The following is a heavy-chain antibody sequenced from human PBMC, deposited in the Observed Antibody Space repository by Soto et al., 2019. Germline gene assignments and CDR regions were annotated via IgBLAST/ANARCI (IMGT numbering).Heavy chain of an antibody. Sequence: ASVKVSCKASGYTFTSYGISWVRQAPGQGLEWMGWISAYNGNTNYAQKLQGRVTMTTDTSTSTAYMELRSLRSDDTAVYYCARELNGDHWSPVPSCPGDAFDIWGQGTMVTVSS. D-gene: IGHD2-2*01. CDR3: ARELNGDHWSPVPSCPGDAFDI. V-gene: IGHV1-18*01. J-gene: IGHJ3*02. CDR1: GYTFTSYG. CDR2: ISAYNGNT.